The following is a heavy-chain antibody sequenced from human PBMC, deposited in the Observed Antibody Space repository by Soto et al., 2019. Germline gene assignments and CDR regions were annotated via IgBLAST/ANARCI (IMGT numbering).Heavy chain of an antibody. D-gene: IGHD6-13*01. Sequence: EVQLLESGGGLVQPGGSLRLSCAASGFTFSSYAMSWVRQAPGKGLEWVSAISGSGGSTYYADSVKGRFTISRDNSKNTLYLQMNSRRAEDTAVYYCAKDPRYWNPIAAAGTEGDAFDIWGQGTMVTVSS. CDR3: AKDPRYWNPIAAAGTEGDAFDI. CDR1: GFTFSSYA. V-gene: IGHV3-23*01. J-gene: IGHJ3*02. CDR2: ISGSGGST.